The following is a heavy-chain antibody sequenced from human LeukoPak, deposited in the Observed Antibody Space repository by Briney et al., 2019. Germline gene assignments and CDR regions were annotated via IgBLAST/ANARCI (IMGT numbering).Heavy chain of an antibody. CDR2: IYTSGST. Sequence: SETLSLTCTVSGGSISSHYWSWIRQPAGKGLEWIGRIYTSGSTNYNPSLKSRVTMSVDTSKNQFSLKLSSVTAADTAVYYCARQEQQLIYNWFDPWGQGTLVTVS. J-gene: IGHJ5*02. D-gene: IGHD6-13*01. CDR3: ARQEQQLIYNWFDP. V-gene: IGHV4-4*07. CDR1: GGSISSHY.